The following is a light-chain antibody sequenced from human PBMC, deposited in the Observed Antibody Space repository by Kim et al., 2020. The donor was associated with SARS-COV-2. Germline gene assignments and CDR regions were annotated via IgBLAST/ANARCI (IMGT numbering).Light chain of an antibody. CDR3: GSRDTNHNVI. J-gene: IGLJ2*01. V-gene: IGLV3-19*01. Sequence: ALGQTVMITCQGDSLRSYYATWYQQRPGQAPMLVIYGKNNRPSEIPDRFSGSSSGNTASLTITGAQAEDEADYYCGSRDTNHNVIFGGGTNLTVL. CDR1: SLRSYY. CDR2: GKN.